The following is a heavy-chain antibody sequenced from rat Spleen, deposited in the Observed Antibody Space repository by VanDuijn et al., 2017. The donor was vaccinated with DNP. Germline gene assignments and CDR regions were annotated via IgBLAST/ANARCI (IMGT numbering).Heavy chain of an antibody. CDR3: TTFEGTNA. Sequence: EVQLVESGGGLVQPGGSLKLSCAASGFTFTNFYMAWVRQAAKKGREWVATITYDGSRTYCLDSVKGRFTISRDNAKSTLYLQMDSLRSEDTATYYCTTFEGTNAWGQGTSVTVSS. D-gene: IGHD1-11*01. CDR2: ITYDGSRT. J-gene: IGHJ4*01. CDR1: GFTFTNFY. V-gene: IGHV5S10*01.